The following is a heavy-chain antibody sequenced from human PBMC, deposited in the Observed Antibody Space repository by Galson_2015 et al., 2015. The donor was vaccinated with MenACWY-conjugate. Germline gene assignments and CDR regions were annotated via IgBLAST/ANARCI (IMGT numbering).Heavy chain of an antibody. CDR2: ISPGDSNT. Sequence: SGAEVKKPGESLKISCKASGYIFTTYWIAWVRQMPGKGLEWMGLISPGDSNTRYSPSFQGQVTISADKSFSTAYLQWSSLKASDTAMYYCARHPPGGRGMDVWGQGTTVTVSS. V-gene: IGHV5-51*01. CDR1: GYIFTTYW. D-gene: IGHD1-26*01. CDR3: ARHPPGGRGMDV. J-gene: IGHJ6*02.